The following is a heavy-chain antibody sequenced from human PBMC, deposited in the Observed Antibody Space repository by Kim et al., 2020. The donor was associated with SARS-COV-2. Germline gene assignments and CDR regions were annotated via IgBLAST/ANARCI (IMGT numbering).Heavy chain of an antibody. CDR3: AKDRVYYDILDWRYDAFDI. CDR2: ISGSGDTT. J-gene: IGHJ3*02. D-gene: IGHD3-9*01. CDR1: AFTFSTYA. V-gene: IGHV3-23*01. Sequence: GGSLRLSCAASAFTFSTYAMGWVRQAPGKGLEWVSTISGSGDTTYYADSVKGRFTISRDNSKNTLYLQMNSLRAEDTAVYHCAKDRVYYDILDWRYDAFDIWGQGTMVTVSS.